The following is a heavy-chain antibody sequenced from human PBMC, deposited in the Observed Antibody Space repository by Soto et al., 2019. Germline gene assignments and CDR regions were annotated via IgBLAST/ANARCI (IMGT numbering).Heavy chain of an antibody. CDR2: IYYSGST. Sequence: QVQLQESGPGLVKPSQTLSLTCTVSGGSISSGDYYWSWIRQPPGKGLEWIGYIYYSGSTYYNPSLKSRVTISVDTSKNQFSLKLSSVTAADTAVYYCAREPAHIVVVTATHPRGYYYGMDVWGQGTTVTVSS. D-gene: IGHD2-21*02. CDR3: AREPAHIVVVTATHPRGYYYGMDV. V-gene: IGHV4-30-4*01. J-gene: IGHJ6*02. CDR1: GGSISSGDYY.